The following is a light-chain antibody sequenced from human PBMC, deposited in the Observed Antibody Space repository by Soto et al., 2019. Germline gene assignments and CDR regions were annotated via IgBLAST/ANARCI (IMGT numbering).Light chain of an antibody. J-gene: IGLJ3*02. Sequence: QTVVTQEPSLTVSPGGTVTLTCASSTGPVTSGHYPYWFQQKPGQAPRTVLYDTDNRHSWTPARFSGSLLGGKAALTLSGAQPEDEADYYCLLSYSDSRVLGGGTQLTVL. CDR3: LLSYSDSRV. CDR2: DTD. V-gene: IGLV7-46*01. CDR1: TGPVTSGHY.